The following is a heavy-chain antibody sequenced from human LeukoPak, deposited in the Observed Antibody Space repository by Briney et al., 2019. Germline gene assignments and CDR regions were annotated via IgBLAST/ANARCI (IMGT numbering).Heavy chain of an antibody. D-gene: IGHD3-16*01. CDR2: ISGSGGST. CDR3: AKGSHRGGSFDY. V-gene: IGHV3-23*01. Sequence: PGRSLRLSCAVSGFTFSSYAMSWVSQAPAKGLEWVSAISGSGGSTYYADSVKGRFTITRDNSKSTLYLQMSSLRAEDTAVYYCAKGSHRGGSFDYWGQGTLVTVSS. CDR1: GFTFSSYA. J-gene: IGHJ4*02.